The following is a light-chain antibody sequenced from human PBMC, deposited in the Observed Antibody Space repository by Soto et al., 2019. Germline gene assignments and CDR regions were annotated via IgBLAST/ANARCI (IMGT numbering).Light chain of an antibody. Sequence: QSALTQPASVSGSPGQSITISCTGTSSDVGAYDYVSWYQQHPCKAPKLMIYEVSNRPSGVSNRFAGSKSANTASLTISGRKAEDEADYYGSSYTISTTYVFGTGTKLTVL. J-gene: IGLJ1*01. V-gene: IGLV2-14*01. CDR1: SSDVGAYDY. CDR2: EVS. CDR3: SSYTISTTYV.